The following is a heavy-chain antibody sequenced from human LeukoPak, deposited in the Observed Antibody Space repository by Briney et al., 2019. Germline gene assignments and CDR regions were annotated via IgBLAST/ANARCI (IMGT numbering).Heavy chain of an antibody. Sequence: PGGSLRLSCAASGFTFSSYAMHWVRQAPGKGLEYVSAISSNGGSTYYANSVKGRFTISRDNSKNTLYLQMGSLRAEDMAVYYCARGKASGGYSGYGLDAFDIWGQGTMVTVSS. CDR1: GFTFSSYA. D-gene: IGHD5-12*01. CDR3: ARGKASGGYSGYGLDAFDI. J-gene: IGHJ3*02. CDR2: ISSNGGST. V-gene: IGHV3-64*01.